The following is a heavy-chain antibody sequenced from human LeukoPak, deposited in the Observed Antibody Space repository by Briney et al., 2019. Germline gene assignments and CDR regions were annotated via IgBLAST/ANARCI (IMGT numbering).Heavy chain of an antibody. CDR2: ISSSSSYI. CDR1: GFTFSSYS. J-gene: IGHJ4*02. D-gene: IGHD3-22*01. V-gene: IGHV3-21*01. CDR3: AKEGYYDSSGYYFLKNPGYQFDY. Sequence: GGSLRLSCAASGFTFSSYSMNWVRQAPGKGLEWVSSISSSSSYIYYADSVKGRFTISRDNSKNTLYLQMNSLRAEDTAVYYCAKEGYYDSSGYYFLKNPGYQFDYWGQGTLDTVSS.